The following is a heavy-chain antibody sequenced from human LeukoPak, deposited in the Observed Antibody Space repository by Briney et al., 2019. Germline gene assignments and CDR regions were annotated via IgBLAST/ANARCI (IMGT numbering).Heavy chain of an antibody. CDR3: ARGGSGWSTMGTGWFDP. J-gene: IGHJ5*02. CDR2: ISAYNGNT. V-gene: IGHV1-18*01. Sequence: EASVKVSCKASGYTFTSSGISWVRQAPGQGLEWMGWISAYNGNTNYAQKLQGRVTMTTDTSTSTAYMELRSLRSDDTAVYYCARGGSGWSTMGTGWFDPWGQGTLVTVSS. D-gene: IGHD6-19*01. CDR1: GYTFTSSG.